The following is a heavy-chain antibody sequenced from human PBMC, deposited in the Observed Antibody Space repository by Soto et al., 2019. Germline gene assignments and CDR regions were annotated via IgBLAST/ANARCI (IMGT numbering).Heavy chain of an antibody. CDR2: ISGDGSST. CDR1: GFTFRSHW. V-gene: IGHV3-74*01. D-gene: IGHD1-26*01. J-gene: IGHJ4*02. CDR3: ARGGNYIFDY. Sequence: PGGSLRLSCAACGFTFRSHWIHWVRLAPWKGLVWVSRISGDGSSTHYADSVKGRFTISRDKAKNTLHLQMNSLRAEDTAVYYCARGGNYIFDYWGQRTLVTVSS.